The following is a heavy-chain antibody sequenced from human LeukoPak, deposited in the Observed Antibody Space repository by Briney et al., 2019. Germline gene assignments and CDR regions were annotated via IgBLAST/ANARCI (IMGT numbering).Heavy chain of an antibody. Sequence: PGGSLRLSCAASGFTFSTYDMNWVRQAPGKGLEWVAVMSFDGSNTHYADSVKGRFTVSRDNSKNTLYLQMTSLRADDTAVYYCARDAGTWGYGYNFDCWGQGTLVTVSS. CDR3: ARDAGTWGYGYNFDC. D-gene: IGHD1-1*01. CDR1: GFTFSTYD. CDR2: MSFDGSNT. J-gene: IGHJ4*02. V-gene: IGHV3-30*03.